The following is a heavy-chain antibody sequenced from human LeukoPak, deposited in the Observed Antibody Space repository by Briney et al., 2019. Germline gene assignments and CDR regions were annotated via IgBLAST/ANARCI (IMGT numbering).Heavy chain of an antibody. CDR3: ARAQRDYDFWSGRSNAFDI. CDR1: GGSISSGDYY. Sequence: PSETLSLTCTVSGGSISSGDYYWSWIRQPPGKGLEWIGYIYYSGSTNYNPSLKSRVTISVDTSKNQFSLKLSSVTAADTAVYYCARAQRDYDFWSGRSNAFDIWGQGTMVTVSS. D-gene: IGHD3-3*01. CDR2: IYYSGST. J-gene: IGHJ3*02. V-gene: IGHV4-61*08.